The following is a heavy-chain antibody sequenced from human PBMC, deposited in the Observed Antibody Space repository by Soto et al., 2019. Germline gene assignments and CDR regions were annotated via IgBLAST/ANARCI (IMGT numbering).Heavy chain of an antibody. CDR1: GGSISSGGYS. V-gene: IGHV4-30-2*01. CDR2: IYHSGST. CDR3: ARASSSSSFDY. J-gene: IGHJ4*02. Sequence: PSETLSLTCAVSGGSISSGGYSWSWIRQPPGKGLEWIGYIYHSGSTYYNPSLKSRVTISVDRSKNQFSLKLSSVTAADTAVYYCARASSSSSFDYWGQGTLVTVSS. D-gene: IGHD6-6*01.